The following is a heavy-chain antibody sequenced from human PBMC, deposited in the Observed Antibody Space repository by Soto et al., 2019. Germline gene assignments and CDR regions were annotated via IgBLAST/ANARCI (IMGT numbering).Heavy chain of an antibody. J-gene: IGHJ4*02. D-gene: IGHD2-2*01. CDR2: ISSSGSTI. CDR3: ARQVVPAASANF. Sequence: XXSLRLSFAASGFTFNDYYMAWILQAPGKGLEWVSYISSSGSTIYYADSVKGRFTISRDNAKNSLYLQMNRMRAEDTAVYYCARQVVPAASANFWGQGTLVTVSS. V-gene: IGHV3-11*01. CDR1: GFTFNDYY.